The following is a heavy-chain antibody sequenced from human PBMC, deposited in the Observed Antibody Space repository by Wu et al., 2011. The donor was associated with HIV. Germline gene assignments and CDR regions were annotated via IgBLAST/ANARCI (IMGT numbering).Heavy chain of an antibody. CDR1: GDSLTKYA. V-gene: IGHV1-69*14. CDR3: ARSGEAAEYYYYYMNV. CDR2: IIPNSGTT. J-gene: IGHJ6*03. Sequence: QVLLVQSGAEVKTPGSSVKVSCKASGDSLTKYAFSWVRQAPGQGLEWMGGIIPNSGTTNYARKFQGRVTVSADRPTATVHMELRSLRSEDTAVYYCARSGEAAEYYYYYMNVWGTGTTVTVSS. D-gene: IGHD2-15*01.